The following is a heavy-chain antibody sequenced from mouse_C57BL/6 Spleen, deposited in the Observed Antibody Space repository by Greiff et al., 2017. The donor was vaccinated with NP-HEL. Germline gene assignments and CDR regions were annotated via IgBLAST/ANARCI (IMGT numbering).Heavy chain of an antibody. J-gene: IGHJ2*01. CDR2: IHPNSGST. Sequence: QVHVKQPGAELVKPGASVKLSCKASGYTFTSYWMHWVKQRPGQGLEWIGMIHPNSGSTNYNEKFKSKATLTVDKSSSTAYMQRSSLTSEDSAVYYCARSGRYGSSYGRDYFDDWGQGTTLTVSS. D-gene: IGHD1-1*01. V-gene: IGHV1-64*01. CDR1: GYTFTSYW. CDR3: ARSGRYGSSYGRDYFDD.